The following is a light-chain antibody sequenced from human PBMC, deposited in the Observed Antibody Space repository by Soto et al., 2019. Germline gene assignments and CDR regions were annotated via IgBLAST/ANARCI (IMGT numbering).Light chain of an antibody. J-gene: IGKJ1*01. CDR3: QQYGSSGT. Sequence: EIVVTQSPGTLSLSPGERATLSCRASQSVSNNYLAWYQQKPGQAPRLLIYGASNRATGIPDRFSGSGSGTVFTLTSSRLEREDFAVYYCQQYGSSGTVAQGTKVDTK. CDR2: GAS. V-gene: IGKV3-20*01. CDR1: QSVSNNY.